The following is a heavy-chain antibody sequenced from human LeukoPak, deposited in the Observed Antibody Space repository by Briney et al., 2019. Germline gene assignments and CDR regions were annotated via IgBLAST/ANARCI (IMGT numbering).Heavy chain of an antibody. D-gene: IGHD6-13*01. Sequence: GGSLRLSCAAFGFTFSDYYMSWIRQAPGKGLEWVSYISSSSSYTNYADSVKGRFTISRDNAKNSLYLQMNSLRAEDTAVYYCARDSGAAAGTSDYWGQGTLVTVSS. CDR1: GFTFSDYY. CDR3: ARDSGAAAGTSDY. J-gene: IGHJ4*02. V-gene: IGHV3-11*06. CDR2: ISSSSSYT.